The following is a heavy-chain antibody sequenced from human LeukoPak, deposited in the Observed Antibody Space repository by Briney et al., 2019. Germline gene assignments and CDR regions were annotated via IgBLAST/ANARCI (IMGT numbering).Heavy chain of an antibody. V-gene: IGHV3-9*01. Sequence: PGRSLRLSCAASGFTFDDYAMHWVRQAPGKGLEWVSGISWNSGSIGYADSVKGRFTISRDNAKNSLYLQMNSLRAEDTALYYCAKARTTVAGFDYWGQGTLVTVSS. D-gene: IGHD1-14*01. CDR2: ISWNSGSI. CDR3: AKARTTVAGFDY. J-gene: IGHJ4*02. CDR1: GFTFDDYA.